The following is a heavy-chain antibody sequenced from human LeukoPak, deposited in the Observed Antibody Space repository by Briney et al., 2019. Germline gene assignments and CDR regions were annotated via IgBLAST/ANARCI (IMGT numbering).Heavy chain of an antibody. CDR1: VFTFSTYS. J-gene: IGHJ4*02. CDR2: VNSGGGT. CDR3: AKKSLGTFDY. V-gene: IGHV3-23*01. Sequence: GGSLRLSCAASVFTFSTYSMRWVRQAPGKGLEWVSAVNSGGGTYYADSVKGRFTISRDNSKNTLYLQMNSLRAEDTAVYYCAKKSLGTFDYWGRGTLVTVSS. D-gene: IGHD3-16*01.